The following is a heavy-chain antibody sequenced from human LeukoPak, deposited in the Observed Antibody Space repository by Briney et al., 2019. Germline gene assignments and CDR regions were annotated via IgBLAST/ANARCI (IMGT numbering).Heavy chain of an antibody. V-gene: IGHV4-34*01. D-gene: IGHD3-9*01. Sequence: PSETLSLTCAVYGGSFSGYYWSWIRQPPGKGLEWIGEVNHSGSTNYNPSLKSRVTISVDTSKNQFSLKLSSVTAADTAVYYCARESTGYDILTGYYMKLNWFDPWGQRTLVTVSS. CDR3: ARESTGYDILTGYYMKLNWFDP. CDR2: VNHSGST. CDR1: GGSFSGYY. J-gene: IGHJ5*02.